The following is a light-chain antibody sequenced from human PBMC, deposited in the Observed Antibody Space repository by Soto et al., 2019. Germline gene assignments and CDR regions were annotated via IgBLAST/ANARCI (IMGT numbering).Light chain of an antibody. V-gene: IGKV3-11*01. Sequence: EIVLTQSPATLSLSPGERATLSCRASQSVTSFLGWYQQKPGQAPRLLIFDASNRATGVPARFSGSGSGTDFTLTISSLAPEVFAVYYCQQRSGWPRTFGQGTKVEVK. J-gene: IGKJ1*01. CDR3: QQRSGWPRT. CDR1: QSVTSF. CDR2: DAS.